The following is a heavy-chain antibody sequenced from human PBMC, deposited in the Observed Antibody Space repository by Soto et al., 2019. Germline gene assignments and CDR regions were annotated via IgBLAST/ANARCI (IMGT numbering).Heavy chain of an antibody. Sequence: QVQLVESGGGVVQPGTSLRLSCVVSGLTFRDSGMHWVRQAPGKGLEWVAVISFDGSERHYRDSVKWRFSISRDNSRNPTDLQMNSLTGDDSAVYYCANGKDGVSYYYGMDVWGQGSTVTVSS. J-gene: IGHJ6*02. D-gene: IGHD1-26*01. CDR1: GLTFRDSG. CDR3: ANGKDGVSYYYGMDV. CDR2: ISFDGSER. V-gene: IGHV3-30*18.